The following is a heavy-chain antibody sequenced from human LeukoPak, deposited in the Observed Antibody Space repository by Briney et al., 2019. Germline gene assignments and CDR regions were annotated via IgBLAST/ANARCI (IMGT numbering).Heavy chain of an antibody. V-gene: IGHV1-69*13. CDR2: IIPIFGTA. D-gene: IGHD3-22*01. CDR3: ARGYYYDSSGPGDAFDI. CDR1: GGTFSSYA. J-gene: IGHJ3*02. Sequence: EASVKVSCKASGGTFSSYAISWVRQAPGQGLEWMGGIIPIFGTANYAQKFQGRVTITADESTSTAYMELSSLRSEDTAVYYCARGYYYDSSGPGDAFDIWGQGTMVTVSS.